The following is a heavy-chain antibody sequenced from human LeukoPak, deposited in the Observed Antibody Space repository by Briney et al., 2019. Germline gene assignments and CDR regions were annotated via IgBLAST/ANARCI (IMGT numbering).Heavy chain of an antibody. V-gene: IGHV1-8*01. D-gene: IGHD6-13*01. J-gene: IGHJ4*02. CDR3: ARGLEAAVGTSYYFDY. CDR1: GYTFTSYD. CDR2: MNPNSGNT. Sequence: GASVKVSCKASGYTFTSYDINWVRQATGQGLEWMGWMNPNSGNTGYAQKFQGRVTMTRNTSISTAYMELSSLRSEDTAVYYCARGLEAAVGTSYYFDYWGQGTLVTVSS.